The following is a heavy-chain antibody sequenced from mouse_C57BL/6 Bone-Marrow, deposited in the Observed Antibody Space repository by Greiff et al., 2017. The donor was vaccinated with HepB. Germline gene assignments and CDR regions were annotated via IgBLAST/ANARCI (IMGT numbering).Heavy chain of an antibody. Sequence: VQLQQSGAELVKPGASVKLSCKASGYTFTEYTIHWVKQRSGQGLEWIGWFYPGSGSIKYNEKFKDKATLTADKSSSTVYMGLSRMTSEDAAVYYWARHGYYGSSRWYFDVWGTGTTVTVAS. CDR3: ARHGYYGSSRWYFDV. J-gene: IGHJ1*03. CDR2: FYPGSGSI. CDR1: GYTFTEYT. D-gene: IGHD1-1*01. V-gene: IGHV1-62-2*01.